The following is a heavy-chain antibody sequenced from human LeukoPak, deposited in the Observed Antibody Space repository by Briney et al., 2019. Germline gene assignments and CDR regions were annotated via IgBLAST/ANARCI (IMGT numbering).Heavy chain of an antibody. CDR2: VNPSNGDT. V-gene: IGHV1-2*02. D-gene: IGHD3-3*01. CDR1: GYTFTDYY. J-gene: IGHJ4*02. CDR3: ARFRSGFGFDY. Sequence: ASVKVSCKASGYTFTDYYMHWVRQAPGQGLESMGWVNPSNGDTNYVQKFRDRVTLTGDTSVSTGYMELSRLTSDDTAVYFCARFRSGFGFDYWGQGTLVTVSP.